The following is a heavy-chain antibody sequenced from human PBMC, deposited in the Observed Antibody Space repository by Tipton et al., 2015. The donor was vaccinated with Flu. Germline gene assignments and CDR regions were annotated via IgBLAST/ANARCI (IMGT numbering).Heavy chain of an antibody. CDR1: GFSLSTGGMC. Sequence: LVKPTQTLTLTCTFSGFSLSTGGMCVSWIRQPPGKALEWLARIDWDDDKYYSTSLKTRLTISKDTSKNQVVLTMTNMDPVDTATYYCARQSYGSGSYDYWGQGTLVTVSS. V-gene: IGHV2-70*11. CDR3: ARQSYGSGSYDY. D-gene: IGHD3-10*01. CDR2: IDWDDDK. J-gene: IGHJ4*02.